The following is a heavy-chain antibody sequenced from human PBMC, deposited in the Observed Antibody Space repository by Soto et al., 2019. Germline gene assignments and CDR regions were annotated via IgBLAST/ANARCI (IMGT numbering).Heavy chain of an antibody. V-gene: IGHV5-51*01. J-gene: IGHJ3*01. CDR3: ARIIGYCRNNDCSWTFDF. Sequence: PXESLKISLQTSEYSFVSYLFAWVRQLPGKGLEWMGTFYPGDSTSTYSPSFQGQVTISVDTSITTAYLQLNSLKASDTAMYYCARIIGYCRNNDCSWTFDFWGQGTMVTVSS. CDR1: EYSFVSYL. CDR2: FYPGDSTS. D-gene: IGHD2-15*01.